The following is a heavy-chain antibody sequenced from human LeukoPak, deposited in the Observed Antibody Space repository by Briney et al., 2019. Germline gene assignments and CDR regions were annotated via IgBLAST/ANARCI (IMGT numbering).Heavy chain of an antibody. CDR1: GGSISSSGYY. CDR2: MYYSGST. Sequence: SETLSLTCTVSGGSISSSGYYWGWIRQPPGKGLEWIGTMYYSGSTSYNPSLKSRVTISVDTSKNQFSLKLSSVTAADTAVYYCARGKYNWFDPWGQGTLVTVSS. V-gene: IGHV4-39*01. J-gene: IGHJ5*02. CDR3: ARGKYNWFDP.